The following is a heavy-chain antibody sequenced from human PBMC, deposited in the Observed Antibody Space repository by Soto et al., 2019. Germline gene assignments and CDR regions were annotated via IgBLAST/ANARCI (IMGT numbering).Heavy chain of an antibody. V-gene: IGHV3-74*01. D-gene: IGHD3-22*01. CDR2: INTDGSST. CDR3: AREDSTFYYDVSGFPRYNYTGMDV. J-gene: IGHJ6*02. Sequence: PGGSLRLSCAASKFTFNKYWMHWVRQAPGKGLVWVSRINTDGSSTTFADSVRGRFTISRDNAKNTVFLQMNSLRAEDTAVYYCAREDSTFYYDVSGFPRYNYTGMDVWGQVTMVTV. CDR1: KFTFNKYW.